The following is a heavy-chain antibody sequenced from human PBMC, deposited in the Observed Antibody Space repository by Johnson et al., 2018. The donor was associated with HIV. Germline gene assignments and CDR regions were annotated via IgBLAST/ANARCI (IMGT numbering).Heavy chain of an antibody. CDR1: GFTFSSYA. CDR3: ARDLGRWAVTTDDGLDI. D-gene: IGHD4-17*01. CDR2: ISYDGSNK. V-gene: IGHV3-30*04. Sequence: QVHLVESGGGVVQPGGSLRLSCAASGFTFSSYAMHWVRQAPGKGLEWVAVISYDGSNKYYADSVKGRFTISRDNSKNTLYLQMSSLRAEDTALYYCARDLGRWAVTTDDGLDIWGQGTMVTVSS. J-gene: IGHJ3*02.